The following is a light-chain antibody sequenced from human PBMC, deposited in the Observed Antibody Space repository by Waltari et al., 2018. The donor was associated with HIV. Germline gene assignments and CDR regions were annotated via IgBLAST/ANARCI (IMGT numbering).Light chain of an antibody. Sequence: QSVLTQPRSVSGSLGQSVTITCTGTTSDLGGYEYVSWYQKPPDKAHEPIIYDIIHRRAVVPDRFASSKAGTTASLTISDLRAEDEDQYYCCSYGGSHTYYVFGTGTMVTV. CDR3: CSYGGSHTYYV. CDR1: TSDLGGYEY. V-gene: IGLV2-11*01. J-gene: IGLJ1*01. CDR2: DII.